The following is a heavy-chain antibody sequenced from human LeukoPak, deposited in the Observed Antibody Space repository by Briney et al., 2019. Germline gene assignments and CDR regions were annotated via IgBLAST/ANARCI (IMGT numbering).Heavy chain of an antibody. Sequence: GGSLRLSCVASGFTFSDYGMLWVRQPPGKGLEWVAVISYDGRNEHYADSVKGRFTISRDNAKNTLHLQMDSLTVEDTAVYYCAVSNWMDPWGQGTLVTVSS. CDR1: GFTFSDYG. J-gene: IGHJ5*02. CDR3: AVSNWMDP. CDR2: ISYDGRNE. V-gene: IGHV3-30*03.